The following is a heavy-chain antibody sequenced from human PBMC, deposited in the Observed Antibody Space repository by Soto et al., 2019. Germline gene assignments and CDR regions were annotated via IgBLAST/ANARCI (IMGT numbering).Heavy chain of an antibody. CDR1: GGSFSGYY. Sequence: SETLSLTCAVYGGSFSGYYWSWIRQPPGKGLEWIGEINHSGSTNYNPSLKSRVTISVDTSKNQFSLKLSSVTAADTAVYYCASRDYGDYRTYDYWGQGTLVTASS. V-gene: IGHV4-34*01. CDR2: INHSGST. CDR3: ASRDYGDYRTYDY. J-gene: IGHJ4*02. D-gene: IGHD4-17*01.